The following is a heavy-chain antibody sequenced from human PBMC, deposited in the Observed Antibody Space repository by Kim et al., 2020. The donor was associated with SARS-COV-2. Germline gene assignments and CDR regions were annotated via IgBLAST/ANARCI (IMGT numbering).Heavy chain of an antibody. J-gene: IGHJ6*02. Sequence: GSAQKFQGRATMTRNTYISTAYMELSSLRSEDTAVYYCARADILTGNGMDVWGQGTTVTVSS. D-gene: IGHD3-9*01. CDR3: ARADILTGNGMDV. V-gene: IGHV1-8*01.